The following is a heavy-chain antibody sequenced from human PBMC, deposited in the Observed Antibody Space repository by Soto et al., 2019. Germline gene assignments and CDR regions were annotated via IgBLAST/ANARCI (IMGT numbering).Heavy chain of an antibody. Sequence: EVQLVESGGGLVKPGGSLRLSCAASGFTFSTYTMNWVRQTPGKGLEWVSSISSGSNYIYYANSLKGRSTVSRDNAKNPLQLQMNSLRAEDTAVYYCARDYGKLNPWGQGTLVTVSS. D-gene: IGHD2-15*01. J-gene: IGHJ5*02. CDR1: GFTFSTYT. CDR3: ARDYGKLNP. V-gene: IGHV3-21*01. CDR2: ISSGSNYI.